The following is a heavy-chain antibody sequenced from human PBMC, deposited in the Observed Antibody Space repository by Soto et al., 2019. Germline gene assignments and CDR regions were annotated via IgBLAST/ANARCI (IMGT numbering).Heavy chain of an antibody. Sequence: GGSLRLSCAASGFTFSSYAMSWVRQAPGKGLEWVSAISGSGGSTYYADSVKGRFTISRDNSKNTLYLQMNSLRAEDTAVYYCAKYLAAGTPAHYYYYYYYMDVWGKGTTVTVSS. V-gene: IGHV3-23*01. D-gene: IGHD6-13*01. J-gene: IGHJ6*03. CDR1: GFTFSSYA. CDR3: AKYLAAGTPAHYYYYYYYMDV. CDR2: ISGSGGST.